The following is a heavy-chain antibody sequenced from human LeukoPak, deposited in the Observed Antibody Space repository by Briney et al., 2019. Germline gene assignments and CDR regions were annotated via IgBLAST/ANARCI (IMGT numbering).Heavy chain of an antibody. Sequence: GSLRLSCAASGLTFISYGIHWIRQPPGKGLEWIGEINHSGSTNYNPSLKSRVTISLDTSKNQFSLKLNSVTAADTAVYYCARGRVVGPEIWGQGTMVTVSS. V-gene: IGHV4-34*01. CDR2: INHSGST. CDR3: ARGRVVGPEI. D-gene: IGHD2-21*01. J-gene: IGHJ3*02. CDR1: GLTFISYG.